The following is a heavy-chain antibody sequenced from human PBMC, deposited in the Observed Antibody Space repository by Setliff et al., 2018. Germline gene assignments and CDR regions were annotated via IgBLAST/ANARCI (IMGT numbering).Heavy chain of an antibody. Sequence: SETLSLTCTVSGGSISSSSYYWGWIRQPPGKGLEWIGSIYYSGSTYYNPSLKSRVTISVDTSKNQFSLKLSSVTAADTAVYYCARDGYGDDWNTFVDVYYYYMDVWGKGTTVTVSS. D-gene: IGHD5-18*01. CDR1: GGSISSSSYY. J-gene: IGHJ6*03. CDR2: IYYSGST. CDR3: ARDGYGDDWNTFVDVYYYYMDV. V-gene: IGHV4-39*02.